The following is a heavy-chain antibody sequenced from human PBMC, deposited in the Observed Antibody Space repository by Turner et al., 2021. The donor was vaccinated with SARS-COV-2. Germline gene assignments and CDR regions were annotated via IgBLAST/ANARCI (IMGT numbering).Heavy chain of an antibody. J-gene: IGHJ5*02. Sequence: QVQLVESEGGVVQPGRSLRLSCPASGFTFSSYAMHWVRQAPGKGLEWVAVISYDGSNKYYADSVKGRFTISRDNSKNTLYLQMNSLRAEDTAVYYCARVRSGNYHPRMGFDPWGQGTLVTVSS. CDR1: GFTFSSYA. CDR3: ARVRSGNYHPRMGFDP. V-gene: IGHV3-30-3*01. D-gene: IGHD1-26*01. CDR2: ISYDGSNK.